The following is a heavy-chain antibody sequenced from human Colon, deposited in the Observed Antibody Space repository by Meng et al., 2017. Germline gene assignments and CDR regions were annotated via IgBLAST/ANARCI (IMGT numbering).Heavy chain of an antibody. CDR2: LNIDGTIT. V-gene: IGHV3-74*01. D-gene: IGHD1-26*01. J-gene: IGHJ4*02. CDR3: VRSLSVGRES. CDR1: GFTYGYYR. Sequence: GESLKISCEGSGFTYGYYRMHWVRQAPGKGLVWVSRLNIDGTITNYADSVKGRFTISRDNAKSTLFLQMNNLRVEDTAVYYCVRSLSVGRESWGQGTRVTCSS.